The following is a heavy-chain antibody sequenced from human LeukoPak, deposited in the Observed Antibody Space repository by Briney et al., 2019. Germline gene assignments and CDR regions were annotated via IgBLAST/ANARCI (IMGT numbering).Heavy chain of an antibody. V-gene: IGHV3-20*04. J-gene: IGHJ4*02. CDR2: INWNGGST. CDR3: ARGLYYYDSSGYYYLGY. Sequence: RPGGSLRLSCAASGFTFDDYGMSWVRQAPGKGLEWVSGINWNGGSTGYADSVKGRFTISRDNAKNSLYLQMNSLRAEDKALYYCARGLYYYDSSGYYYLGYWGQGTLVTVSS. CDR1: GFTFDDYG. D-gene: IGHD3-22*01.